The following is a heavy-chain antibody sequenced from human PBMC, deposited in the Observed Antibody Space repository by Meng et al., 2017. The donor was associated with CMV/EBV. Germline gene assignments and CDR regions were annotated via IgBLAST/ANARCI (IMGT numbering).Heavy chain of an antibody. CDR2: IWYDGSNK. CDR1: GFTFGSYG. D-gene: IGHD2-2*01. CDR3: AKQVVPAASGGEELDY. J-gene: IGHJ4*02. Sequence: SGFTFGSYGMHWVRQAPVKGLEWVAVIWYDGSNKYYADSVKGRFTISRDNSKNTLYLQMNSLRDEDTAVYYCAKQVVPAASGGEELDYWGQGTLVTVSS. V-gene: IGHV3-33*06.